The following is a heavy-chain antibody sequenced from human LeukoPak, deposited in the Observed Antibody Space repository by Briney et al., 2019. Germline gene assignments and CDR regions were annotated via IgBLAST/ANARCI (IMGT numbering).Heavy chain of an antibody. Sequence: SETLSLTCTVSGGSISSYYWSWIRQPPGKGLEWIGYIYYSGSTNYNPSLKSRVTISVDTSKNQFSLKLSSVTAADTAVYYCARRIAVAGPRGIFDYWGQGALVTVSS. CDR1: GGSISSYY. J-gene: IGHJ4*02. V-gene: IGHV4-59*01. CDR3: ARRIAVAGPRGIFDY. D-gene: IGHD6-19*01. CDR2: IYYSGST.